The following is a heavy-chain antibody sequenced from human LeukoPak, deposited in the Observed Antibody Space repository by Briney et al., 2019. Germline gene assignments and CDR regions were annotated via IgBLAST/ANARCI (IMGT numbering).Heavy chain of an antibody. CDR1: GFTFSSYW. CDR2: INNDGSYT. J-gene: IGHJ4*02. V-gene: IGHV3-74*01. D-gene: IGHD6-19*01. Sequence: PGGSLRLSCAASGFTFSSYWMHWVRQAPGKGLVWVSRINNDGSYTNYADSVKGRFTISRDNAKNTLYLQMNSLRGEDTAVYYRARETSGHDYWGQGTLVTVSS. CDR3: ARETSGHDY.